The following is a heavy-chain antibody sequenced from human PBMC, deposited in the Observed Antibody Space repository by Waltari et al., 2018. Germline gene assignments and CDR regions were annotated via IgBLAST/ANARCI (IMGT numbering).Heavy chain of an antibody. CDR1: GGSFSGYY. Sequence: QVQLQQWGAGLLKPSETLSLTCAVYGGSFSGYYWSWIRQPPGKGLAWIGEIHHSGSTTDNPSLKRRVTRAVDTSKNQFSLKLSSVTAADTAVYYCARERPKLRYFDWLPGSNWFDPWGQGTLVTVSS. D-gene: IGHD3-9*01. CDR2: IHHSGST. J-gene: IGHJ5*02. V-gene: IGHV4-34*01. CDR3: ARERPKLRYFDWLPGSNWFDP.